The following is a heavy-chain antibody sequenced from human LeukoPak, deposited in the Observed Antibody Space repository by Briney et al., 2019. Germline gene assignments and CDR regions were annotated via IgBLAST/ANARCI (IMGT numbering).Heavy chain of an antibody. V-gene: IGHV4-30-2*01. J-gene: IGHJ4*02. CDR3: ARGGGYYYDSSGSFDY. CDR1: GGSISSGGYS. CDR2: IYHSGST. D-gene: IGHD3-22*01. Sequence: PSETLPLTCAVSGGSISSGGYSWSWIRQPPGKGLEWIGYIYHSGSTYYNPSLKSRVTISVDRSKNQFSLKLSSVTAADTAVYYCARGGGYYYDSSGSFDYWGQGTLVTVSS.